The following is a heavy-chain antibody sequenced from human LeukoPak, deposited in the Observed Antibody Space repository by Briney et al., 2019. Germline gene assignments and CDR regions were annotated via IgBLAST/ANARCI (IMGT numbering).Heavy chain of an antibody. CDR2: IYYSGST. D-gene: IGHD1-26*01. CDR3: AGGRYTGRRYYYMDV. Sequence: SETLSLTCTLSGGSISSSSYYWGWIREPPGKGLEWIGSIYYSGSTYYNPSLKSRVTISVDTSKNQFSLKLSSVTAADTAVYYCAGGRYTGRRYYYMDVWGKGTTVTVSS. CDR1: GGSISSSSYY. V-gene: IGHV4-39*07. J-gene: IGHJ6*03.